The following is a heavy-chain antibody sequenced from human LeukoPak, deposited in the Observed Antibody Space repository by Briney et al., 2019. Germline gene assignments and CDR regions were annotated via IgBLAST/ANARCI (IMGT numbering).Heavy chain of an antibody. CDR3: ARDGGIVVVPAATHFDY. CDR1: GFTFSSYS. Sequence: GGSLRLSCAASGFTFSSYSMNWVRQAPGKGLEWVSYISSSSSTIHYADSVKGRFTISRDNAKNSLYLQMNSLRAEDTAVYYCARDGGIVVVPAATHFDYWGQGTLVTVSS. CDR2: ISSSSSTI. D-gene: IGHD2-2*01. J-gene: IGHJ4*02. V-gene: IGHV3-48*01.